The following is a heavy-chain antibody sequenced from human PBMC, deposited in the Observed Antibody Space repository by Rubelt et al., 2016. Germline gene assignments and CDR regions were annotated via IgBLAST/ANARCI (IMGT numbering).Heavy chain of an antibody. CDR1: GFTFSSYT. D-gene: IGHD2-15*01. CDR3: ARVLDVVVPEGAYFFDS. V-gene: IGHV3-21*01. J-gene: IGHJ4*02. CDR2: ISSSSAYI. Sequence: EVQLVESGGGLVKPGGSLRLSCAASGFTFSSYTMNWVRQAPGKGLEWVSSISSSSAYIYYADSLKGRFTISRDNANNSLSLQVNSLRAEDTAVYYCARVLDVVVPEGAYFFDSWGRGTLVTVSS.